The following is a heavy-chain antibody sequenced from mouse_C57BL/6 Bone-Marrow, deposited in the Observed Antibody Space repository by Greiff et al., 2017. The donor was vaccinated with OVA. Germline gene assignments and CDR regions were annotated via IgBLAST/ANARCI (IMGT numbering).Heavy chain of an antibody. J-gene: IGHJ4*01. CDR2: IRSKSNNYAT. V-gene: IGHV10-1*01. Sequence: DVKLVESGGGLVQPKGSLKLSCAASGFSFNTYAMNWVRQAPGKGLEWVARIRSKSNNYATYYADSVKDGFTISRDDSESMLYLQMNNLKTEDTAMYYCVRRGAMDYWGQGTSVTVSS. CDR3: VRRGAMDY. CDR1: GFSFNTYA.